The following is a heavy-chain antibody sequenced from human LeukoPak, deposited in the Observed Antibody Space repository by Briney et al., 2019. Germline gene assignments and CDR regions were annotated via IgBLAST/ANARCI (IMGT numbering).Heavy chain of an antibody. J-gene: IGHJ5*02. CDR1: GFTFSDSW. CDR3: ARDVYGPSPGP. CDR2: IKEDGSQK. V-gene: IGHV3-7*01. D-gene: IGHD1-14*01. Sequence: VGSLRLTCAASGFTFSDSWMTWVRQTPGKGLEWVGNIKEDGSQKYYVDSVKGRLTICRDNAKNSLYLHMNGLRVQNTVRLCCARDVYGPSPGPRDQWILVTFSS.